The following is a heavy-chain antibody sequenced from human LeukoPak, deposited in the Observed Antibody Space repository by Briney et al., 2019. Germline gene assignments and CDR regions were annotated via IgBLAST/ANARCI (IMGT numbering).Heavy chain of an antibody. Sequence: GGSVRVSCTASGFTFGSYAMSWVRQAPGKGLEWVSAISGNSECTYYADSVKGRFTIPRDNSKRTLLLQMNSLRAEDTAVYHFAQRLGYCSSGTCYFTYWGQGTLVTVSS. D-gene: IGHD2-15*01. CDR1: GFTFGSYA. CDR3: AQRLGYCSSGTCYFTY. CDR2: ISGNSECT. J-gene: IGHJ4*02. V-gene: IGHV3-23*01.